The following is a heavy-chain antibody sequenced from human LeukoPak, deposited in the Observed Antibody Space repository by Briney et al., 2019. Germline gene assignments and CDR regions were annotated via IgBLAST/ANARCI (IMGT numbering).Heavy chain of an antibody. CDR2: ISAYNGNT. J-gene: IGHJ6*02. V-gene: IGHV1-18*01. D-gene: IGHD3-22*01. Sequence: ASVKVSCKASGYTFTSYGISWVRQAPGQGLEWMGWISAYNGNTNYAQKLQGRVTMTTDTSTSTAYMELRSLRSDDTAVYYCARVWASSKITMIVVAEFYGMDVWGQGTTVTVSS. CDR1: GYTFTSYG. CDR3: ARVWASSKITMIVVAEFYGMDV.